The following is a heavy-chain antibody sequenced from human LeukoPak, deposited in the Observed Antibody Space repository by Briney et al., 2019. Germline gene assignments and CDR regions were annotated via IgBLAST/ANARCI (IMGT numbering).Heavy chain of an antibody. CDR3: ARAADDDYGDYTPSAFDI. CDR1: GFTFSSYA. V-gene: IGHV3-30-3*01. J-gene: IGHJ3*02. CDR2: ISYDGSNK. Sequence: GRSLRLSCAASGFTFSSYAMHWVRQAPGKGLEWVAVISYDGSNKYYADSVKGRFTISRDNSKNTLYLQMNSLRAEDTAVYYCARAADDDYGDYTPSAFDIWGQGTMVTVSS. D-gene: IGHD4-17*01.